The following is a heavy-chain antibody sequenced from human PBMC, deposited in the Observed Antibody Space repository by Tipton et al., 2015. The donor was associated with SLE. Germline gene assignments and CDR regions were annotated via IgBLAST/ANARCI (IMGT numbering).Heavy chain of an antibody. CDR2: INHSGST. D-gene: IGHD3-3*01. Sequence: TLSLTCTVSGYSISSGYYWGWIRQPPGKGLEWIGEINHSGSTNYNPSLESRVTISVDTSKNQFSLKLSSVTAADTAVYYCARGGGIRFLEWDYYYMDVWGKGTTVTVSS. J-gene: IGHJ6*03. CDR1: GYSISSGYY. V-gene: IGHV4-38-2*02. CDR3: ARGGGIRFLEWDYYYMDV.